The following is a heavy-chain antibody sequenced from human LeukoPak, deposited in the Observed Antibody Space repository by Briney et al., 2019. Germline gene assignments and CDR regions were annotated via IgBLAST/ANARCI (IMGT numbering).Heavy chain of an antibody. CDR3: ARARLDSSSSEYYYYMDV. Sequence: PGGSLRLSCAASGFTFSSYEMNWVRQAPGKGLEWVSYISSSGSTIYYADSVKGRFTISRDNAKNSQYLQMNSLRAEDTAVYYCARARLDSSSSEYYYYMDVWGKGTTVTVSS. D-gene: IGHD6-6*01. CDR2: ISSSGSTI. V-gene: IGHV3-48*03. CDR1: GFTFSSYE. J-gene: IGHJ6*03.